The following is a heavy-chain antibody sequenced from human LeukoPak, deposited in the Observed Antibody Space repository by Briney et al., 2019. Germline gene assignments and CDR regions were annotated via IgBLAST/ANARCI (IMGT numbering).Heavy chain of an antibody. D-gene: IGHD3-22*01. CDR3: AIPGYYDSSGYFRDAFDI. Sequence: GESLNISCKGPTHSFHSQWIGWVRQRPGNGLEWMGIIYPADSDTRYSPTFQGQVTISADKSISTAYLQWSSLKASDTAMYYCAIPGYYDSSGYFRDAFDIWGQGTMVTVSS. CDR1: THSFHSQW. J-gene: IGHJ3*02. V-gene: IGHV5-51*01. CDR2: IYPADSDT.